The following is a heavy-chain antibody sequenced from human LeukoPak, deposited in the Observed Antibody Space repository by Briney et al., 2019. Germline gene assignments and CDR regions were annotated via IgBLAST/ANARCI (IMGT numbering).Heavy chain of an antibody. V-gene: IGHV4-30-2*01. D-gene: IGHD4-17*01. CDR2: IFHNGNT. Sequence: SETLSLTCTVSGGSVRSGDYYWSWIRQPPGKGLEWIGYIFHNGNTHYNPSLKSRVTLSIDKSKNQFSLKLSSVTAADTALYFCARGGGFYGTGTTHFDYWGQGTLVIVSS. J-gene: IGHJ4*02. CDR3: ARGGGFYGTGTTHFDY. CDR1: GGSVRSGDYY.